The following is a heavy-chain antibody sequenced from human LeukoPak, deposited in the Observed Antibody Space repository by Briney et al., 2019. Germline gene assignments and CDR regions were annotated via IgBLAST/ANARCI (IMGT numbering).Heavy chain of an antibody. CDR3: ARDEAEYYGSGSYYDYFDC. D-gene: IGHD3-10*01. V-gene: IGHV1-46*01. Sequence: ASVKVSCKASGYTFTSYYMHWVRQAPGQGLEWMGIINPSGGSTSYAQKFQGRVTMTRDTSTSTVYMELSGLRSEDTAVYYCARDEAEYYGSGSYYDYFDCWGQGTLVTVSS. J-gene: IGHJ4*02. CDR1: GYTFTSYY. CDR2: INPSGGST.